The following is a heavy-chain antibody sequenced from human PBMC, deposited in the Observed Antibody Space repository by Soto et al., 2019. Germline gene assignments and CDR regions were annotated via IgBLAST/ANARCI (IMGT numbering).Heavy chain of an antibody. CDR2: IYYSGST. Sequence: QVQLQESGPGLVKPSQTLSLTCTVSGGSISSGGYYWSWIRQHPGKGLEWIGYIYYSGSTYYNPSLKSRVTISVDTSKNQFSLKLSSVTAADTAVYYCARAGYSSSWYGWDGGFDYWGQGTLVTVSS. D-gene: IGHD6-13*01. V-gene: IGHV4-31*03. CDR3: ARAGYSSSWYGWDGGFDY. J-gene: IGHJ4*02. CDR1: GGSISSGGYY.